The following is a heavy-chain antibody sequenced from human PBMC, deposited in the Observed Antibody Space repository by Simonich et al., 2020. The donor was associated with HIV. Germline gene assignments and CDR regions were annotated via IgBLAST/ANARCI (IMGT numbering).Heavy chain of an antibody. CDR3: ARDFGDSYGPSGGMDV. Sequence: QVQLVQSGAEVKKPGASVKVSCKASGYTFTGYYMHGVRQAPGQGLEGMGRINPNSGGTNYAQKSQGRVPMTRDTYISTAYMELSRLGADDTAVYYCARDFGDSYGPSGGMDVWGQGTTVTVSS. V-gene: IGHV1-2*02. J-gene: IGHJ6*02. CDR2: INPNSGGT. CDR1: GYTFTGYY. D-gene: IGHD5-18*01.